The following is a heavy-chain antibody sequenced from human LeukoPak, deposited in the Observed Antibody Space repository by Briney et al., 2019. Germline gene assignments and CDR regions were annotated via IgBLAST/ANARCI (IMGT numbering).Heavy chain of an antibody. CDR3: ARSTTVTTAPVDY. D-gene: IGHD4-17*01. CDR1: GGSFSGYY. V-gene: IGHV4-34*01. CDR2: INHSGST. J-gene: IGHJ4*02. Sequence: PSETLSLTRAVYGGSFSGYYWSWIRQPPGKGLEWIGEINHSGSTNYNPSLKSRVTISVDTSKNQFSLKLSSVTAADTAVYYCARSTTVTTAPVDYWGQGTLVTVSS.